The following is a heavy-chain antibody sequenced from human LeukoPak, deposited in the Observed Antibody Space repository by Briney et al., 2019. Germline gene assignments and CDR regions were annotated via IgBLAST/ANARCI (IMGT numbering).Heavy chain of an antibody. CDR3: ARGPPRWGYCSSTSCYTVDY. CDR1: GGSFSGYY. D-gene: IGHD2-2*02. V-gene: IGHV4-34*01. Sequence: SETLSLTCAVYGGSFSGYYWSWIRQPPGKGLEWIGEINHSGGTNYNPSLKSRVTISVDTSKNQFSLKLSSVTAADTAVYYCARGPPRWGYCSSTSCYTVDYWGQGTLVTVSS. CDR2: INHSGGT. J-gene: IGHJ4*02.